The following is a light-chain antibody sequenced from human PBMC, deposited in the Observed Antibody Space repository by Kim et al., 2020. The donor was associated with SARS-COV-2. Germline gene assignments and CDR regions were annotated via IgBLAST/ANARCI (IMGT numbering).Light chain of an antibody. V-gene: IGLV1-36*01. CDR1: NSNIGNNG. J-gene: IGLJ2*01. CDR3: AAWDDSLNGVV. Sequence: ELTQPPSLSETPRQRVTISCSGSNSNIGNNGVNWYQHLPGQPPKLLIFYDDLLPSGVSDRFSGSKSGTSASLAISGLQSEDEAIYYCAAWDDSLNGVVFGAGTQLTVL. CDR2: YDD.